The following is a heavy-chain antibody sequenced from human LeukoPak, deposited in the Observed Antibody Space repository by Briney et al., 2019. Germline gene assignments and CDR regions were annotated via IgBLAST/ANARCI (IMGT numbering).Heavy chain of an antibody. V-gene: IGHV3-23*01. CDR3: AKGGATYYYDSSGYNLFDY. Sequence: GGSLRLSFAASGFTFSSYAMSWVRQAPGKGLEWVSAISGSGGSTYYADSVKGRFTISIDNSKNTLYLQMNSLRAEDTAVYYCAKGGATYYYDSSGYNLFDYWGQGTLVTVSS. CDR2: ISGSGGST. J-gene: IGHJ4*02. CDR1: GFTFSSYA. D-gene: IGHD3-22*01.